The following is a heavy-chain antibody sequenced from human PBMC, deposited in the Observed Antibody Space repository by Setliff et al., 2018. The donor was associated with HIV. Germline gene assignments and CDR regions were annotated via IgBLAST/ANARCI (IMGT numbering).Heavy chain of an antibody. CDR3: ARDLPPYY. J-gene: IGHJ4*02. V-gene: IGHV4-34*01. Sequence: LSLTCAVYGGSFSGYYWNWIRQPPGKGLDWIGEINHSGNTNYNPSLKSRVTISVDTSKNQFSLKLTSVTAADTAVYYCARDLPPYYWGQGTLVTVSS. CDR1: GGSFSGYY. CDR2: INHSGNT.